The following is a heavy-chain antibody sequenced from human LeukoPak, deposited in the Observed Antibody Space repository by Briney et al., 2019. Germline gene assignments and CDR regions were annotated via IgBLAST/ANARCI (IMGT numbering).Heavy chain of an antibody. J-gene: IGHJ4*02. CDR2: INPNSGGT. CDR3: ARASYYDSSGYYFLDY. D-gene: IGHD3-22*01. V-gene: IGHV1-2*02. CDR1: GYTFTGYY. Sequence: ASVKVSCKASGYTFTGYYMHWVRQAPGQGLEWMGWINPNSGGTNYAQKFQGRVTMTRDTSISTAYMELRSLRSDDTAVYYCARASYYDSSGYYFLDYWGQGTLVTVSS.